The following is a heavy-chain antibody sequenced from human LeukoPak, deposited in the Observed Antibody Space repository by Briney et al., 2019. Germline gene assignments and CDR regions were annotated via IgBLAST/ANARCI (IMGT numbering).Heavy chain of an antibody. D-gene: IGHD3-22*01. J-gene: IGHJ4*02. CDR2: LSGSGGST. CDR3: AKTTYYSDSSGYGH. CDR1: GFTFSSYA. V-gene: IGHV3-23*01. Sequence: GGSLRLSCAAPGFTFSSYAMSWVRQAPGKGLEWVSGLSGSGGSTYYADSVKGRFTISRDNSKNTLYLQMNSLRAEDTAVYYCAKTTYYSDSSGYGHWGQGTLVTVSS.